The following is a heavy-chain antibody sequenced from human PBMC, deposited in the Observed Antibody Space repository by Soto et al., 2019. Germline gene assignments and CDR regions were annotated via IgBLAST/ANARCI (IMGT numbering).Heavy chain of an antibody. V-gene: IGHV4-34*01. Sequence: PSETLSLTCAVYGGSFSGYYWTWIRQPPGTGLEWIGEINHSGSTNYNPYLKSRITISVDTSKNQFSLKLSSVTAADTAVYYCARSDGRYWGQGTLVTVSS. CDR1: GGSFSGYY. CDR2: INHSGST. CDR3: ARSDGRY. J-gene: IGHJ4*02.